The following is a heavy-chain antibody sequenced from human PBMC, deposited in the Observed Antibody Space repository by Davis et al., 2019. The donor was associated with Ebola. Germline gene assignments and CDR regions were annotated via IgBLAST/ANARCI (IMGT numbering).Heavy chain of an antibody. J-gene: IGHJ6*04. CDR3: ARGPAPLRFLDV. CDR1: GGSFSGYY. V-gene: IGHV4-34*01. Sequence: GSLRLSCAVYGGSFSGYYWSWIRQPPGKGLEWIGEINHSGSTNYNPSLKSRVTISVDTSKNQFSLKLSSVTAADTAVYYCARGPAPLRFLDVWGKGTTVTVSS. D-gene: IGHD3-3*01. CDR2: INHSGST.